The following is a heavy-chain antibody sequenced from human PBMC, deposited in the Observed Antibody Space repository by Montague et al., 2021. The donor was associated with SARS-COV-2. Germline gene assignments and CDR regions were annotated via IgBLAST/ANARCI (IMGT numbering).Heavy chain of an antibody. CDR3: ARWDPQTLTLIGLRGKSASEY. CDR2: INHSGTT. Sequence: SETLSLTCAVYGGSFSGYYWTWIRQSPGEGLEWIAEINHSGTTNYNFNPSLRSRVTISVDTSKSQFSLKLSSVTAADTGVYYCARWDPQTLTLIGLRGKSASEYWDQGTLITVSS. D-gene: IGHD4-23*01. CDR1: GGSFSGYY. J-gene: IGHJ4*02. V-gene: IGHV4-34*01.